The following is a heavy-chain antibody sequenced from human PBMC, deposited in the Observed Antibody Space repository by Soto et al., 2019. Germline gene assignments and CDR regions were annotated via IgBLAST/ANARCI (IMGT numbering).Heavy chain of an antibody. CDR2: IKQDGSEK. D-gene: IGHD3-3*01. J-gene: IGHJ4*02. V-gene: IGHV3-7*01. CDR3: ATGDYDFWSGYFDY. Sequence: GGSLRLSCAASGFTFSSYWMSWVRQAPGKGLEWVANIKQDGSEKYYVDSVKGRFTISRDNAKNSLYLQMNSLRAEDTAVYYCATGDYDFWSGYFDYWGQGTLVTVSS. CDR1: GFTFSSYW.